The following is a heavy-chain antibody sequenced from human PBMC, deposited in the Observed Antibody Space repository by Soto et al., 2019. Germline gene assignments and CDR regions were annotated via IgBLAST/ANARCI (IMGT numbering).Heavy chain of an antibody. V-gene: IGHV1-18*01. CDR1: GYTFTSYG. CDR2: ISAYNGNT. Sequence: ASVKVSCKASGYTFTSYGISWVRQAPGQGLEWMGWISAYNGNTNYAQKLQGRVTMTTDTSTSTAYMELRSLRSDDTAVYYCARADTAMVMSVYYYYGMDVWGQGTTVTVSS. D-gene: IGHD5-18*01. CDR3: ARADTAMVMSVYYYYGMDV. J-gene: IGHJ6*02.